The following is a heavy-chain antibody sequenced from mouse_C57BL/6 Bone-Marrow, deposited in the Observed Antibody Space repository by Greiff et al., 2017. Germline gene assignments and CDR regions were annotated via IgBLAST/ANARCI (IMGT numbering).Heavy chain of an antibody. V-gene: IGHV5-15*01. CDR1: GFTFSDYG. CDR3: ARQGTTHYAMDY. D-gene: IGHD1-1*01. J-gene: IGHJ4*01. CDR2: ISNLAYSI. Sequence: DVMLVESGGGLVQPGGSLKLSCAASGFTFSDYGMAWVRQAPRKGPEWVAFISNLAYSIYYADTVTGRFTISRENAKNTLYLEMSSLRSEDTAMYYCARQGTTHYAMDYWGQGTSVTVSS.